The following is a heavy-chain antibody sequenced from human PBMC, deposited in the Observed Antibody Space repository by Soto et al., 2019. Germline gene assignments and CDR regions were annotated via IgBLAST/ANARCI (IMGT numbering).Heavy chain of an antibody. CDR3: ARRLGIREYFDY. CDR2: ISYDGSSK. D-gene: IGHD7-27*01. V-gene: IGHV3-30*03. CDR1: GFTFSSYG. Sequence: QVQLVESGGGVVQPGRSLRLSCAASGFTFSSYGMHWVRQAPGKGLEWVAVISYDGSSKYYTDSVKGRFTISRDNSKNTLYRQMNSLRAEDTAAYYRARRLGIREYFDYWGQGTLVTVSS. J-gene: IGHJ4*02.